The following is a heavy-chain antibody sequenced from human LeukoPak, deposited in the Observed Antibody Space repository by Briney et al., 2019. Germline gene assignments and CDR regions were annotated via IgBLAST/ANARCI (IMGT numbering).Heavy chain of an antibody. CDR1: GGSFSGYY. Sequence: SETLSLTCAVYGGSFSGYYWSWIRQPPGKGLEWIGEINHSGYTNYNPSLKSRVTISVDTSENQFSLKLSSVTAADTAVYYCARAGYGGKTVNFDYWGQGTLVTVSS. D-gene: IGHD4-23*01. V-gene: IGHV4-34*01. CDR2: INHSGYT. J-gene: IGHJ4*02. CDR3: ARAGYGGKTVNFDY.